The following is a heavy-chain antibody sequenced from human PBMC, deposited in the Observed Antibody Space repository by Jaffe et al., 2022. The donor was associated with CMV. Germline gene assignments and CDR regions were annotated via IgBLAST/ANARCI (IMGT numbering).Heavy chain of an antibody. V-gene: IGHV5-51*01. D-gene: IGHD1-26*01. Sequence: EVQLVQSGGEVRKPGESLKISCQGSGYSFGNSWIAWVRQKPGKGLDWMGTVYPGDSDTRYSPSFEGQVSISVDKSINTVYLQWSSLKASDTAMYYCARRAPEREVGHFDLWGRGTLVTVSS. CDR3: ARRAPEREVGHFDL. J-gene: IGHJ2*01. CDR2: VYPGDSDT. CDR1: GYSFGNSW.